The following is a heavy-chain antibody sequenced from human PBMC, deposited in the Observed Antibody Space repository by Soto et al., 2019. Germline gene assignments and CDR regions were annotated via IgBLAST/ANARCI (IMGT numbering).Heavy chain of an antibody. V-gene: IGHV3-21*03. D-gene: IGHD3-22*01. CDR2: ISSSSYI. CDR1: GFTFSSYS. CDR3: ATGYGRGGYYENPLFDY. Sequence: GGSLRLSCAASGFTFSSYSMNWVRQAPGKGLEWVSSISSSSYIYYADSVKGRFTISRDNAKNSLYLQMNSLKTEDTAVYYCATGYGRGGYYENPLFDYWGQGTVVTVSS. J-gene: IGHJ4*02.